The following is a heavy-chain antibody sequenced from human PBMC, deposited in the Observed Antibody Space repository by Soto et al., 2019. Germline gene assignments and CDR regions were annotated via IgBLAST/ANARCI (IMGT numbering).Heavy chain of an antibody. J-gene: IGHJ4*02. V-gene: IGHV1-3*01. D-gene: IGHD6-19*01. CDR3: ARAVAVAADFDY. Sequence: GASVTVSCKPSGGTFSSYTISWVRQAPGQRLEWMGWINAGNGNTKYSQKFQGRVTITRDTSASTAYMELSSLRSEDTAVYYCARAVAVAADFDYWGQGTLVTVSS. CDR2: INAGNGNT. CDR1: GGTFSSYT.